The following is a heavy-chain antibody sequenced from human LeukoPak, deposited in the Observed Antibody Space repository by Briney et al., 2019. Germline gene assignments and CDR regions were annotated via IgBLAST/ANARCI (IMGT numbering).Heavy chain of an antibody. CDR2: ITSSSTHT. CDR3: ATRGANTNYFDY. Sequence: GGSLRLSCTASGFTFRTYSMNWVRQAPGKGLEWVSSITSSSTHTYYADSVKGRFTISRDNAKSSLYLQMNSLRAEDTAVYYCATRGANTNYFDYWGQGTLVTVSS. D-gene: IGHD1/OR15-1a*01. J-gene: IGHJ4*02. CDR1: GFTFRTYS. V-gene: IGHV3-21*04.